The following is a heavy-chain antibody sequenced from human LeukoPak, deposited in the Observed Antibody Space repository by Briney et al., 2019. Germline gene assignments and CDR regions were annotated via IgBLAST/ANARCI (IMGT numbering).Heavy chain of an antibody. J-gene: IGHJ4*02. CDR3: RGVGVYEGDY. Sequence: PGGSLRLSCAASGFAFSDHYMDWVRQAPGKGLEWVGRSKNKADSYTTQYAASVKGRFTISRDDSKNSVSLQMNSLKIEDTALYYCRGVGVYEGDYWGQGALVTVSS. CDR2: SKNKADSYTT. V-gene: IGHV3-72*01. D-gene: IGHD5/OR15-5a*01. CDR1: GFAFSDHY.